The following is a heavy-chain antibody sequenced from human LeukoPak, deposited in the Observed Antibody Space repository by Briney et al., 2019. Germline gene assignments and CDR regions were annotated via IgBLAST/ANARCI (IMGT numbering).Heavy chain of an antibody. Sequence: GGSLRLSCTASGFTFGDYAMSWVRQAPGKGLEWVSVASGTGDFIYYGDSVKGRFTISRDNSKNTLYLQMSSLRAEDTALYYCAKTRGGNPRYYFDYWGHGTLVTVSS. J-gene: IGHJ4*01. V-gene: IGHV3-23*01. CDR3: AKTRGGNPRYYFDY. CDR1: GFTFGDYA. D-gene: IGHD4-23*01. CDR2: ASGTGDFI.